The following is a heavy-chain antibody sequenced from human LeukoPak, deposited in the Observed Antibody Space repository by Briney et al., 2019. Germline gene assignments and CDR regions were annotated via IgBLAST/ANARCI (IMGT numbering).Heavy chain of an antibody. Sequence: SETLSLTCAVYGGSFSGYYWSWIRQPPGKGLEWIGEINHSGSTNYNPSLKSRVTISVDTSKNQFSLKLSSVTAADTAVYYCARWRVGATISSPLSYYYYGMDVWGQGTTVTVSS. CDR3: ARWRVGATISSPLSYYYYGMDV. J-gene: IGHJ6*02. D-gene: IGHD5-12*01. V-gene: IGHV4-34*01. CDR2: INHSGST. CDR1: GGSFSGYY.